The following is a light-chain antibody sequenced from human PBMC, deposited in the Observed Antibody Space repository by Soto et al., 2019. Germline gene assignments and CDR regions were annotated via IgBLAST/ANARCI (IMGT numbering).Light chain of an antibody. CDR1: SSNIGSNY. J-gene: IGLJ2*01. CDR2: RNN. Sequence: QSVLTQPPSASGTPGQRVTISCSGSSSNIGSNYVYWYQQLPGTAPKLLIYRNNQRPSGVPDRFSGSKSGTSASLAIRGLRSEDEADYYCAAWDDSRGVFGGGTKLTVL. CDR3: AAWDDSRGV. V-gene: IGLV1-47*01.